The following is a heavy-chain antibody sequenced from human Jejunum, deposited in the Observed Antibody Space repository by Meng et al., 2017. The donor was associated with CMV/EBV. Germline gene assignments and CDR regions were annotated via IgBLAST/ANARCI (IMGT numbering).Heavy chain of an antibody. J-gene: IGHJ5*02. V-gene: IGHV1-46*01. D-gene: IGHD5/OR15-5a*01. CDR3: VKCLGAPGTEWFDP. Sequence: QVQLVQSGAEVKKPGASVKVSCKASGYTFTNYYMHWVRQAPGQGLEWMGIINTSVGYTSHAQKFQGRVTMTRDTSTSTVHMEVSSLRSADTAVYYCVKCLGAPGTEWFDPWGQGTLVTVSS. CDR2: INTSVGYT. CDR1: GYTFTNYY.